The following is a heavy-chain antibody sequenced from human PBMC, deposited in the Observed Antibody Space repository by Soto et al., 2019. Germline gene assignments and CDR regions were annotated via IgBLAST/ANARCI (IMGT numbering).Heavy chain of an antibody. CDR1: GGYISSYY. V-gene: IGHV4-59*08. J-gene: IGHJ5*02. D-gene: IGHD3-10*01. CDR2: IYYSGST. Sequence: SQPLCLTRTVSGGYISSYYWSWIRQNTGKGLEWIGYIYYSGSTNYNPSLKSRVTISVDTSKNQFSLKLSSVTAADTAVYYCARHVRGLLGFGESRETGSAPWGKGTLVTVSP. CDR3: ARHVRGLLGFGESRETGSAP.